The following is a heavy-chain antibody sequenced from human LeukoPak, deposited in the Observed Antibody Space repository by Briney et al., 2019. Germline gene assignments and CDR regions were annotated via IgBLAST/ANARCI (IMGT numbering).Heavy chain of an antibody. CDR3: AKEAAVDYYYGMDV. D-gene: IGHD6-13*01. J-gene: IGHJ6*02. CDR2: ISGDGGST. V-gene: IGHV3-43*02. CDR1: GFTFDDYA. Sequence: GGSLRVSCAASGFTFDDYAMHWVRQAPGKGLEWVSLISGDGGSTYYADSVKGRFTISRDNSKNSLYLQMNSLRTEDTALYYCAKEAAVDYYYGMDVWGQGTTVTVSS.